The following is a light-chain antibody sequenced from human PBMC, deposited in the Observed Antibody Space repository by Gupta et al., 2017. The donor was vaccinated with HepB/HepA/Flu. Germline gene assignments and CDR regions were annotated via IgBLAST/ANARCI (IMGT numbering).Light chain of an antibody. J-gene: IGKJ1*01. CDR1: QSLLPSNGYNY. CDR3: MQALQNSRT. Sequence: DIVLTQSPLSLPVTPGEPASISCRSSQSLLPSNGYNYLDWYLQKPGQSTQRLIYLGSNRASGVTDRCSGSGSGTEFTLKISRVEAEDVWVFYYMQALQNSRTFGQGTKVEIK. CDR2: LGS. V-gene: IGKV2-28*01.